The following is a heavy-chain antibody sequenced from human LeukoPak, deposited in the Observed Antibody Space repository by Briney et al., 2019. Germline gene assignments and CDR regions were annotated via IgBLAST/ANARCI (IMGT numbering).Heavy chain of an antibody. V-gene: IGHV4-39*07. CDR1: GGSISSSSYY. Sequence: PSETLSFTCTVSGGSISSSSYYWGWIRQPPGKGLEWIGSIYYSGSTYYNPSLKSRVTISVDTSKNQFSLKLSSVTAADTAVYYCARGKTSKSGRPFDYWGQGTLVTVSS. D-gene: IGHD3-10*01. CDR3: ARGKTSKSGRPFDY. CDR2: IYYSGST. J-gene: IGHJ4*02.